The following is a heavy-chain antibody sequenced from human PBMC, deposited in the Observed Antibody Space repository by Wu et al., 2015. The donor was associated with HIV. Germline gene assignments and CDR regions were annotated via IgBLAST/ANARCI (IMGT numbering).Heavy chain of an antibody. D-gene: IGHD1-7*01. J-gene: IGHJ3*02. V-gene: IGHV1-2*02. CDR2: IHFHSGGT. Sequence: QVQLVQSGAELKKPGASVRVSCKVTRNTFNDFYVHWLRQAPGQRPEWLGRIHFHSGGTKYTHLFDDRITMTRDTSINTVHMELKNLQNVDTAMYYCATLSGTGTLYDAFDIWGLGTSVTVSS. CDR3: ATLSGTGTLYDAFDI. CDR1: RNTFNDFY.